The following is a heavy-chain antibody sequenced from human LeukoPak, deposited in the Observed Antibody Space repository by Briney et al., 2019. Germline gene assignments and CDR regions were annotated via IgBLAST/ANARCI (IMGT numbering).Heavy chain of an antibody. CDR2: IYTSGST. CDR1: GGSISSYY. D-gene: IGHD2-15*01. J-gene: IGHJ6*03. CDR3: ASFYCSGGSCYQYYSYYYMDV. Sequence: SETLSLTCTVPGGSISSYYWSWIRQPAGKGLEWIGRIYTSGSTNYNPSLKSRVTMSVDTSKNQFSLKLSSVTAADTAVYYCASFYCSGGSCYQYYSYYYMDVWGKGTTVTISS. V-gene: IGHV4-4*07.